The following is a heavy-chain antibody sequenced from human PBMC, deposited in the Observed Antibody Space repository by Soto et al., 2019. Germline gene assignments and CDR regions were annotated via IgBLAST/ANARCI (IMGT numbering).Heavy chain of an antibody. V-gene: IGHV4-34*01. CDR1: GGSFSGYY. Sequence: QVQLQQWGAGLLKPSETLSLTCAVYGGSFSGYYWSWIRQPPGKWLEWIGEINHSGSTNYNPSLKSRVTISVDTSKNQFSLKLSSVTAADTAVYYCASSGIAVAVHYFDYWGQGTLVTVSS. CDR3: ASSGIAVAVHYFDY. CDR2: INHSGST. J-gene: IGHJ4*02. D-gene: IGHD6-19*01.